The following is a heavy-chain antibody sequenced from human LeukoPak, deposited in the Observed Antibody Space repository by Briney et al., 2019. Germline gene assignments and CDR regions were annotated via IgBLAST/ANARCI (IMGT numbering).Heavy chain of an antibody. Sequence: PGGSLRLSCAASGFTFSNYWMHWVRQAPGKGLEWVSRINSDGSSTTSADSVKGRFTISRDNAKKTLYLQMNSLRAEDTSVYYFAKGGATVIDYWGQGTLVTVSS. CDR2: INSDGSST. CDR1: GFTFSNYW. V-gene: IGHV3-74*01. CDR3: AKGGATVIDY. D-gene: IGHD4-17*01. J-gene: IGHJ4*02.